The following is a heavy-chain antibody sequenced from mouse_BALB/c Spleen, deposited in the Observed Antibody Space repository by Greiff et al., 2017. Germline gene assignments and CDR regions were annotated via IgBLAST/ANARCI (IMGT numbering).Heavy chain of an antibody. V-gene: IGHV14-4*02. CDR3: NEGNYDVKAMDY. Sequence: EVQRVESGAELVRSGASVKLSCTASGFNIKDYYMYWVKQRPEQGLEWIGWIDPENGDTEYAPKFQGKATMTADTSSNTAYLQLSSLTSEDTAGYYCNEGNYDVKAMDYWGQGTSVTVSS. CDR2: IDPENGDT. J-gene: IGHJ4*01. D-gene: IGHD2-4*01. CDR1: GFNIKDYY.